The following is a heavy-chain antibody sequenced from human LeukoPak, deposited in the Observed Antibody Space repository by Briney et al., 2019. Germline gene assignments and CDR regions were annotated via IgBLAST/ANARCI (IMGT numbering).Heavy chain of an antibody. CDR3: AREPARAWNEGYFDY. D-gene: IGHD1-1*01. CDR1: GYTFTGYY. V-gene: IGHV1-2*02. Sequence: VASVKVSCRASGYTFTGYYIHWVRQAPGQGLEWMGWMNPDSGGTSYAQDFQGRVTMTRDTSIGTAYMELNSLTSDDTAVYYCAREPARAWNEGYFDYWGQGTMVTVSS. J-gene: IGHJ4*02. CDR2: MNPDSGGT.